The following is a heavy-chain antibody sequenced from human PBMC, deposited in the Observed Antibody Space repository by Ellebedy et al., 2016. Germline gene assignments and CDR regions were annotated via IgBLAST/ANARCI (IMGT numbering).Heavy chain of an antibody. CDR2: VNTFSGNT. J-gene: IGHJ6*02. CDR3: ARVFTFGGVIVNYYYYGMDV. Sequence: ASVKVSXKASGYTFTTFSITWVRQVPGQGLEWMGFVNTFSGNTKFAQKFQGRVSMTTDSSTHTAYMDLRSLRSDDTAMYYCARVFTFGGVIVNYYYYGMDVWGQGTTVTVSS. CDR1: GYTFTTFS. D-gene: IGHD3-16*02. V-gene: IGHV1-18*04.